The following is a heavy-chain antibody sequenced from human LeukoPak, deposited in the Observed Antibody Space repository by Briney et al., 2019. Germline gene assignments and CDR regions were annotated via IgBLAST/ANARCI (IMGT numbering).Heavy chain of an antibody. CDR3: ARDYRSSTSCSGHAFDI. CDR2: INPNSGGT. Sequence: ASVKVSCKASGYTFTGCYMHWVRQAPGQGLEWMGWINPNSGGTDYAQKFQGWVTMTRDTSISTAYMELSRLRSDDTAVYYCARDYRSSTSCSGHAFDIWGQGTMVTASS. CDR1: GYTFTGCY. V-gene: IGHV1-2*04. D-gene: IGHD2-2*01. J-gene: IGHJ3*02.